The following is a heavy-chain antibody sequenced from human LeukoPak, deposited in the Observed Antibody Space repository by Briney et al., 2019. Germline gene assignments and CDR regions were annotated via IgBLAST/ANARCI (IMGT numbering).Heavy chain of an antibody. CDR2: MNHDRSEI. J-gene: IGHJ3*02. CDR3: RTWKQGYCSGYSCYNAFHI. CDR1: GFSLNRYW. V-gene: IGHV3-7*01. Sequence: GGSLRLSCAVSGFSLNRYWMSWVRLTPGKGLEWVATMNHDRSEIYHADSVKGRFTISRDDAKNSLYLQMNRLRVEDTAVYYCRTWKQGYCSGYSCYNAFHIWGQGTMVTVSS. D-gene: IGHD2-15*01.